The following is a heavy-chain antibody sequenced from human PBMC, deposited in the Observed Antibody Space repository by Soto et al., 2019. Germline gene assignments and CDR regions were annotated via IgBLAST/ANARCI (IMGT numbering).Heavy chain of an antibody. J-gene: IGHJ6*02. CDR1: GYTFTGYY. V-gene: IGHV1-2*02. D-gene: IGHD6-13*01. CDR2: INPKNGAT. CDR3: GSEVALPGYYDGVDV. Sequence: QVQLVQSGAEVKKPGASVKVSCKASGYTFTGYYVHWVRQAPGQGLEWLGWINPKNGATKHAQRFQDRVTMTRDTSISTVYMELRRLSSDDTAVYYCGSEVALPGYYDGVDVWGQGTTVGVSS.